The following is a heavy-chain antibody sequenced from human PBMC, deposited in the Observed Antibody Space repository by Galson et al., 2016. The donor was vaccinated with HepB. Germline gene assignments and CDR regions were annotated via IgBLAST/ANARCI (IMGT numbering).Heavy chain of an antibody. V-gene: IGHV5-51*01. Sequence: QSGAEVKKPGESLKISCGGSGYTFSTYWIAWVRQMPGKGLEWMGIIYPDDADTRYSPSFQGLVTISVDKSISTAYLQWSSLRASDTAMYYCATRTGLLDPFDIWGQGTMVTVSS. D-gene: IGHD1-26*01. CDR1: GYTFSTYW. J-gene: IGHJ3*02. CDR2: IYPDDADT. CDR3: ATRTGLLDPFDI.